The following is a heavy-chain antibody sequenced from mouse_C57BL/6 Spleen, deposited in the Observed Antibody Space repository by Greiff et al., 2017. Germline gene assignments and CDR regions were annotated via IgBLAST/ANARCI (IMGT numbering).Heavy chain of an antibody. J-gene: IGHJ4*01. V-gene: IGHV1-76*01. CDR2: IYPGSGNT. Sequence: QVQLQQSGAELVRPGASVKLSCKASGYTFTDYYINWVKQRPGQGLEWIARIYPGSGNTYYNEKFKGKATLTAEKSSSTAYMQLSSLTSEDSAVYFCARHPDYYAMEYWDQGTSDTVSS. CDR1: GYTFTDYY. CDR3: ARHPDYYAMEY.